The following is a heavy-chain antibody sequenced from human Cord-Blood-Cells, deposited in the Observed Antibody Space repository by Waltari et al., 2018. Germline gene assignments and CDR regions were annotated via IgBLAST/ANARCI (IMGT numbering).Heavy chain of an antibody. Sequence: QVQLQESGPGLVKPSETLSLTCTVSGYSISSGYYWGRIRQPPGKGLEWIGSIYHSGSTYYNPSLKSRVTISVDTSKNQFSLKLSSVTAADTAVYYCARGEADGSSSWYFDLWGRGTLVTVSS. D-gene: IGHD6-6*01. J-gene: IGHJ2*01. CDR1: GYSISSGYY. CDR2: IYHSGST. V-gene: IGHV4-38-2*02. CDR3: ARGEADGSSSWYFDL.